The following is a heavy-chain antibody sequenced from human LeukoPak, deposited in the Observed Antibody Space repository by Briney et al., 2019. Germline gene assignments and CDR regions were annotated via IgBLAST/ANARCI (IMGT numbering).Heavy chain of an antibody. CDR2: TYYSGST. Sequence: ASETLSLTCTVSGGSISSYYWSWIRQPPGKGLEWIGYTYYSGSTNYNPSLKSRVTISVDTSKNQFSLKLSSVTAADTAVYYCARGPDYGYYFDYWGQGTLVTVSS. CDR1: GGSISSYY. CDR3: ARGPDYGYYFDY. D-gene: IGHD4-17*01. V-gene: IGHV4-59*01. J-gene: IGHJ4*02.